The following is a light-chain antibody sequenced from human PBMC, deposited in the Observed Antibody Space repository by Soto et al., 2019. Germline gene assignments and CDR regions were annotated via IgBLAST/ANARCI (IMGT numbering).Light chain of an antibody. CDR2: SYN. V-gene: IGLV1-44*01. J-gene: IGLJ2*01. Sequence: QSVLTQPPSASGTPGQRVTISCSGSSSNIGSNTVNWYQQLPGTAPKLLIYSYNQRPSGVPDRFSGSKSGTSASLAISGLQSEDEADYYCAAWDDNLNGMVFGGGTQLTVL. CDR1: SSNIGSNT. CDR3: AAWDDNLNGMV.